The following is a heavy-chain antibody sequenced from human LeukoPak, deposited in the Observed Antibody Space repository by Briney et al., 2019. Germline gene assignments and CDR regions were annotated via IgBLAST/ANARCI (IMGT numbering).Heavy chain of an antibody. D-gene: IGHD6-19*01. CDR1: GFTLSAYS. J-gene: IGHJ3*02. Sequence: GGPLRLSCAASGFTLSAYSMTWVRKAPGKGRKGGSYISSSSSTIYYGGSVKGRFTVSRDNAKKSLYLQMNSLRAEDTAVYYCARAGIAVAPGAFDIWGQGTMVTVS. CDR2: ISSSSSTI. V-gene: IGHV3-48*01. CDR3: ARAGIAVAPGAFDI.